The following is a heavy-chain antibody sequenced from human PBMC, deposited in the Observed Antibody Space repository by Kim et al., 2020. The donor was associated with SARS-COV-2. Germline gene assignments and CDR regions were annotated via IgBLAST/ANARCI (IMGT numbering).Heavy chain of an antibody. CDR1: GFTFDDYA. J-gene: IGHJ4*02. V-gene: IGHV3-9*01. Sequence: GGSLRLSCAASGFTFDDYAMHWVRQAPGKGLEWVSGISWNSGSIGYADSVKGRFTISRDNAKNSLYLQMNSLRAEDTALYYCAKVPLPFYDSSGYYSNYFDYWGQGTLVTVSS. CDR2: ISWNSGSI. D-gene: IGHD3-22*01. CDR3: AKVPLPFYDSSGYYSNYFDY.